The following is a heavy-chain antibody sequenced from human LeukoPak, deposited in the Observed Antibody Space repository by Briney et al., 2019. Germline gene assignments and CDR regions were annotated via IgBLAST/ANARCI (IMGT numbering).Heavy chain of an antibody. D-gene: IGHD3-3*01. CDR1: GFTFSTYA. CDR2: INTSGGGT. V-gene: IGHV3-23*01. J-gene: IGHJ5*02. Sequence: PGGSLRLSCAASGFTFSTYALGWVRQSPGKGLKWVSVINTSGGGTYYTESVQGRFTISRDNTKDTLYLQMNSLRVEDTAVYYCARNWRPDTWGQGTLVTVSS. CDR3: ARNWRPDT.